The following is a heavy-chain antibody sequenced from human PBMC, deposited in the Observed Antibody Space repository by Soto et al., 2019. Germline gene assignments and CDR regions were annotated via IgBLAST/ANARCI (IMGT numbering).Heavy chain of an antibody. CDR1: GGSFSSYA. Sequence: QVQLVQSGAEVKKPGSSVKVSCKASGGSFSSYAINWVRQAPGQGLEWMGGIIPFLGTANYAQKFQDRVTITADESTRTAYMELSSLRSEDTAVYYCARDTAMAPRAYYYYCSMDVWGQGTTVTVSS. V-gene: IGHV1-69*11. D-gene: IGHD5-18*01. CDR2: IIPFLGTA. J-gene: IGHJ6*02. CDR3: ARDTAMAPRAYYYYCSMDV.